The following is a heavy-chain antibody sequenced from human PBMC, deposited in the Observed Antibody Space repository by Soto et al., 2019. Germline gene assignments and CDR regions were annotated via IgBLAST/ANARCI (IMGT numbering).Heavy chain of an antibody. J-gene: IGHJ6*02. V-gene: IGHV4-39*01. D-gene: IGHD5-18*01. CDR1: GGSISSSSYY. CDR2: IYYSGST. CDR3: ARHVGYSYGSYYYYYGMDV. Sequence: SETLSLTCTVSGGSISSSSYYWGWIRQPPGKGLEWIGSIYYSGSTYYNPPIKSRVTISVDTSKNQFSLKLSSVTAADTAVYYCARHVGYSYGSYYYYYGMDVWGQGTTVTVSS.